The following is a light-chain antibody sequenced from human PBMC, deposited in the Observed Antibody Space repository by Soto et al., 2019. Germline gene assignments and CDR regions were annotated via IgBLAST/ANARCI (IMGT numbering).Light chain of an antibody. V-gene: IGKV1-39*01. CDR1: KSISRY. CDR2: AEY. CDR3: HQSYTTPLT. Sequence: IQFTQSPSSLSASVGDRVTITCRASKSISRYLQWYQQKPGKAHNLLIYAEYSFQSGVTSRFSGGGCETDFTLNISTLQPEDVATYYCHQSYTTPLTFGGGTKVDIK. J-gene: IGKJ4*01.